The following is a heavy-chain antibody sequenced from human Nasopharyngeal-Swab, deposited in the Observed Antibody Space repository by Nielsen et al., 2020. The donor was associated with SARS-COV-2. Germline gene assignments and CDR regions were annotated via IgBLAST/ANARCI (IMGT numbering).Heavy chain of an antibody. CDR2: IYSDDDK. CDR1: GFSLSTSGVG. J-gene: IGHJ5*02. Sequence: SGPTLVKPTQTLTLTCTFSGFSLSTSGVGVGWIRQPPGKALEWLALIYSDDDKRYRPSLKSRLTITKDTSKNQVVLTMTDMDPVDTATYYCAHSPRLLSRYNWFDPWGQGTLVTVSS. V-gene: IGHV2-5*02. D-gene: IGHD3-10*01. CDR3: AHSPRLLSRYNWFDP.